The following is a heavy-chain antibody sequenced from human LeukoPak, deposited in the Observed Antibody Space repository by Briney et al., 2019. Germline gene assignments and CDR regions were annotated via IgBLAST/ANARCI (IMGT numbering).Heavy chain of an antibody. Sequence: PRGSLRLSCAASGFTVSSNYMSWVRQAPGKGLEWVSVIYSGGTTYYGDSVKGRFTISRDNSKNTLHLQMNSLRAEDTAVYYCARDQYSYAHAAHWGPGNLGTVSS. J-gene: IGHJ4*02. CDR1: GFTVSSNY. D-gene: IGHD5-18*01. CDR2: IYSGGTT. CDR3: ARDQYSYAHAAH. V-gene: IGHV3-66*01.